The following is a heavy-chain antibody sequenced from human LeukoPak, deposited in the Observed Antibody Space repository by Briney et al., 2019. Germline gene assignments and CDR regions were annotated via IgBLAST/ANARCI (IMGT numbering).Heavy chain of an antibody. CDR3: ARSLYYYGSDSFDI. J-gene: IGHJ3*02. V-gene: IGHV4-59*01. CDR1: GFTFSNAW. D-gene: IGHD3-10*01. Sequence: GSLRLSCAASGFTFSNAWMSWIRQPPGKGLEWIGYIYYSGSTNYNPSLKSRVTISVDTSKNQFSLKLSSVTAADTAVYYCARSLYYYGSDSFDIWGQGTMVTVSS. CDR2: IYYSGST.